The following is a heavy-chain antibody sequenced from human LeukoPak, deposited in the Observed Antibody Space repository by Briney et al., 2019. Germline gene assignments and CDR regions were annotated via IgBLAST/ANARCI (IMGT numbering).Heavy chain of an antibody. CDR2: VHYSGST. Sequence: SETLSLTCTVSDGSISSYYWSWIRQPPGKGLEWIAYVHYSGSTNYSPSLKSRVTISVDTSKNQFSLKLSSVTAADTAVYFCARYASDGWRFDYWGQGTLVTVSS. CDR3: ARYASDGWRFDY. V-gene: IGHV4-59*01. D-gene: IGHD5-24*01. J-gene: IGHJ4*02. CDR1: DGSISSYY.